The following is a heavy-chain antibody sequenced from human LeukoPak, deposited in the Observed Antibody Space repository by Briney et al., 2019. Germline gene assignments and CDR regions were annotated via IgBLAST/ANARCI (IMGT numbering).Heavy chain of an antibody. CDR2: IYTSGRT. J-gene: IGHJ4*02. Sequence: SQTLSLTCTVSGGSISSGSYYWSWIRQPAGRGLEWIGRIYTSGRTNYNPSLKTRVTISVERSKNQFSLKLSSLTAADTAVYYCARDKCRGGSCYADYWGQGTLVTVSS. D-gene: IGHD2-15*01. CDR3: ARDKCRGGSCYADY. CDR1: GGSISSGSYY. V-gene: IGHV4-61*02.